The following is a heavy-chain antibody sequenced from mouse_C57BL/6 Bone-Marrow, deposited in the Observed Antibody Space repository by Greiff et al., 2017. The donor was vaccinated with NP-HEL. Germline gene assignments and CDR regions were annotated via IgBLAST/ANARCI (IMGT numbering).Heavy chain of an antibody. D-gene: IGHD1-1*01. Sequence: EVQLQQSGPELVKPGASVKISCKASGYTFTDYYMNWVKQSHGKSLEWIGDINPNNGGTSYNQKFKGKATLTVDQSSSTAYMELRSLTSEDSAVYYCAREDYYYGSSYGGYAMDYWGQGTSVTVSS. V-gene: IGHV1-26*01. CDR1: GYTFTDYY. CDR3: AREDYYYGSSYGGYAMDY. CDR2: INPNNGGT. J-gene: IGHJ4*01.